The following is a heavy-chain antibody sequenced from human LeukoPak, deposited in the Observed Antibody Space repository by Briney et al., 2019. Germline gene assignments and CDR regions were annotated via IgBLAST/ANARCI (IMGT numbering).Heavy chain of an antibody. D-gene: IGHD1-26*01. CDR2: INPNSGGT. Sequence: ASVKVSCKAPGYTFTCYYMHWVRQAPGQGLEWMGWINPNSGGTNYAQKFQGRVTMTRDTSISTAYMELSRLRSDDTAVYYCARDASRELPSYYFDYWGQGTLVTVSS. J-gene: IGHJ4*02. V-gene: IGHV1-2*02. CDR3: ARDASRELPSYYFDY. CDR1: GYTFTCYY.